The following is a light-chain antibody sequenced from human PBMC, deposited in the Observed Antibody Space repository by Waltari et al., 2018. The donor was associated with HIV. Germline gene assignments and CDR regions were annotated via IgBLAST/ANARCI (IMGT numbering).Light chain of an antibody. J-gene: IGLJ3*02. V-gene: IGLV2-14*01. CDR2: EVS. CDR1: SSDVGDYS. Sequence: QSALTQPASVSGSPGPSISIPCTGTSSDVGDYSVSWYQHHPGKAPKVIIYEVSNRPSGVSNRFSGSKSGNTASLTISGLLPEDEADYFCSSYISSATPEFGGGTRLTVL. CDR3: SSYISSATPE.